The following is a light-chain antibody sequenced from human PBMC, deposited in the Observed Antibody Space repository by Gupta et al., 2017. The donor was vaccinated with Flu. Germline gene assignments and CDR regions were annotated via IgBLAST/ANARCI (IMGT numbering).Light chain of an antibody. V-gene: IGKV3-20*01. Sequence: DIVLTQSPGTLSLSPGESATLSCTASQSVSSSYLAWYKQKPGQAPRLLIYGASSRATGIPDRFTGSGSGTDFTLTISRLEPEDFAVYYCQHYGSSRWTFGQGTKVEIK. J-gene: IGKJ1*01. CDR3: QHYGSSRWT. CDR2: GAS. CDR1: QSVSSSY.